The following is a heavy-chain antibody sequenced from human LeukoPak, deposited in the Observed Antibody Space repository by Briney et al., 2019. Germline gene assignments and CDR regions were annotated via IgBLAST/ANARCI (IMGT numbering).Heavy chain of an antibody. CDR2: IYYSGST. D-gene: IGHD1-26*01. V-gene: IGHV4-59*01. CDR1: GGSISSYY. CDR3: ARDVGATSY. Sequence: SETLSLTCTVFGGSISSYYWSWIRQPPGKGLEWIGYIYYSGSTNYNPSLKSRVTISVDTSKNQFSLKLSSVTAADTAVYYCARDVGATSYWGQGTLVTVSS. J-gene: IGHJ4*02.